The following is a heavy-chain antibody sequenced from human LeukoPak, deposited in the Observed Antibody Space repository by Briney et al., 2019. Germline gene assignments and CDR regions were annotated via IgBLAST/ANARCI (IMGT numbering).Heavy chain of an antibody. CDR3: ARDQDADSGIWFDP. D-gene: IGHD4-17*01. J-gene: IGHJ5*02. V-gene: IGHV4-59*01. Sequence: PETLSLTCTVSGDSISTYYWNWIRQPPGKGLEWVGYIHYSGNTNYNPSLKNRVAISVDTSKNQFSLKLSSVTAADTAVYYCARDQDADSGIWFDPWGQGTLVTVSS. CDR1: GDSISTYY. CDR2: IHYSGNT.